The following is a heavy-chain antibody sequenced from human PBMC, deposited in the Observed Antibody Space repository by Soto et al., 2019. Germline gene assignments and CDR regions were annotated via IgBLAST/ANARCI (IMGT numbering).Heavy chain of an antibody. J-gene: IGHJ4*02. Sequence: QVTLKESGPVLVNPTETLTLTCTVSGFSLSNARMGVSWIRQPPGKALEWLAHIFSNDEKSYSTSLKSRLTISKDTSKSQVVLTMTNMDPVDTATYYCARIRGYSYGIYYFDYWGQGTLVTVSS. V-gene: IGHV2-26*01. CDR1: GFSLSNARMG. CDR2: IFSNDEK. D-gene: IGHD5-18*01. CDR3: ARIRGYSYGIYYFDY.